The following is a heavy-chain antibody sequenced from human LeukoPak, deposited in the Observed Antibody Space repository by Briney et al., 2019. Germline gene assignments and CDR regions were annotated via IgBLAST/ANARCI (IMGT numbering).Heavy chain of an antibody. CDR1: GFTFSSYS. D-gene: IGHD4-17*01. J-gene: IGHJ4*02. Sequence: PGGSLRLSCAASGFTFSSYSMNWVRQAPGKGLEWVSSISSSSSYIYYADSVKGRFTISRDNAKNSLYLQMNSLGAEDTAVYYCARDFGFGYDYGDYVTIGSYWGQGTLVTVSS. CDR3: ARDFGFGYDYGDYVTIGSY. V-gene: IGHV3-21*01. CDR2: ISSSSSYI.